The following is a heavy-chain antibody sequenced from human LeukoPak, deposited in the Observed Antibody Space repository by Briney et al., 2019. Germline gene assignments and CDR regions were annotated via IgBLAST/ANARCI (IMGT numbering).Heavy chain of an antibody. Sequence: GGSLRLSCAASGFTFSSYAMSWVRQAPGKGLEWVPAISGSGGSTYYADSVKGRFTISRDNSKNTLYLQMNSLRAEDTAVYYCAKDTLRLPITIMVRGVSYWGQGTLVTVSS. CDR2: ISGSGGST. D-gene: IGHD3-10*01. V-gene: IGHV3-23*01. CDR1: GFTFSSYA. CDR3: AKDTLRLPITIMVRGVSY. J-gene: IGHJ4*02.